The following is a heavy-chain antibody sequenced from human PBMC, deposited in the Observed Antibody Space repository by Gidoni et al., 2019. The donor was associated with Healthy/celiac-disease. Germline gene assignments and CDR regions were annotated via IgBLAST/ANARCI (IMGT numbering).Heavy chain of an antibody. D-gene: IGHD4-17*01. Sequence: QLQLQESGPGLVKPSEPLSLTCTVSGGSISSSSYYWGWIRQPPGKGLEWIGSIYYSGSTYYNPSLKSRVTISVDTSKNQFSLKLSSVTAADTAVYYCARGIPTVVTPGFGWFDPWGQGTLVTVSS. V-gene: IGHV4-39*07. J-gene: IGHJ5*02. CDR3: ARGIPTVVTPGFGWFDP. CDR1: GGSISSSSYY. CDR2: IYYSGST.